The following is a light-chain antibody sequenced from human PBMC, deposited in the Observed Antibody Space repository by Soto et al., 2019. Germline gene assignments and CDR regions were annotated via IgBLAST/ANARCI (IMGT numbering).Light chain of an antibody. J-gene: IGLJ1*01. CDR1: SSDVGGYNY. CDR2: EVT. Sequence: QSALTQPASVSGSPGQSITISCTGTSSDVGGYNYVSWYQQHPGKAPKLLIYEVTYRPSGVSNRFSGSKSGNTASLTISGLQAEDKADYFCGSYTSSNTLVFGTGTKLTVL. V-gene: IGLV2-14*03. CDR3: GSYTSSNTLV.